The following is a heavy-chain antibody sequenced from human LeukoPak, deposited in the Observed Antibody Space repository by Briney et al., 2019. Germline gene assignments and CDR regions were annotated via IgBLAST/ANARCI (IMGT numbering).Heavy chain of an antibody. CDR2: IIPILGIA. Sequence: SVKVSCKASGGTFSSYAISWVRQAPGQGLEWMGRIIPILGIANYAQKFQGRVTITADKSTSTAHMELSSLRSEDTAVYYCARFRYYDSSGYPRGGYYYGMDVWGQGTTVTVSS. D-gene: IGHD3-22*01. V-gene: IGHV1-69*04. CDR3: ARFRYYDSSGYPRGGYYYGMDV. CDR1: GGTFSSYA. J-gene: IGHJ6*02.